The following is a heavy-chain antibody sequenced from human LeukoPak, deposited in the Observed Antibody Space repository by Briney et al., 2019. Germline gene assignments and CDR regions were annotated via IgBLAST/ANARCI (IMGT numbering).Heavy chain of an antibody. D-gene: IGHD5-24*01. J-gene: IGHJ4*02. CDR3: TRDFGWQQFDY. CDR2: INGDGSER. Sequence: GGSLRLSCAASGFTFSIAWMTWVRQAPGKGPEWVANINGDGSERYYVASVKGRFTISRDNAKNSLYLQMNSLRAEDTAVYYCTRDFGWQQFDYWGQGTLVTVSS. CDR1: GFTFSIAW. V-gene: IGHV3-7*01.